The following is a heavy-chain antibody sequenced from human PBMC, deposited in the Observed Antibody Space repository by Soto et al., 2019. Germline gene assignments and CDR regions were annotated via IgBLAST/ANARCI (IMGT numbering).Heavy chain of an antibody. D-gene: IGHD5-18*01. Sequence: QVQLVQSGAEVKKPGASVKVSCKASGYTFTSYYMHWVRRAPGQGLEWMGIINPSGGSTSYAQKFQGRVTMTRDTSTSTVYMELSSLRSEDTAVYYCARAAMVTEGAFDIWGQGTMVTVSS. CDR2: INPSGGST. CDR1: GYTFTSYY. V-gene: IGHV1-46*01. CDR3: ARAAMVTEGAFDI. J-gene: IGHJ3*02.